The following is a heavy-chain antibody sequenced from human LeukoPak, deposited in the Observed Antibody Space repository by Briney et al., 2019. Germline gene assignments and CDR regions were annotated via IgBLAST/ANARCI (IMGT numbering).Heavy chain of an antibody. Sequence: ASVKVSCKASGYTFTSYGISWVRQAPGQGLEWMGWISAYNGNTNYAQKLQGRVTMTTDTSTSTVYMELSSLRSEDTAVYYCARERLMVRGGYFDYWGQGTLVTVSS. CDR3: ARERLMVRGGYFDY. CDR2: ISAYNGNT. D-gene: IGHD3-10*01. J-gene: IGHJ4*02. CDR1: GYTFTSYG. V-gene: IGHV1-18*01.